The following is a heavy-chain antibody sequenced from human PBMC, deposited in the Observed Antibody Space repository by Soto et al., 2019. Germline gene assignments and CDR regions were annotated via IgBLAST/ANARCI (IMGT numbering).Heavy chain of an antibody. CDR1: GGPFSRYA. CDR2: ITPIAETT. CDR3: ARGVAPGQTADPYVFDI. J-gene: IGHJ3*02. V-gene: IGHV1-69*01. Sequence: QAQLVQSGAEVKKPGSSVRVSCRASGGPFSRYAVSWVRQAPGQGLEWIGGITPIAETTNYAQKFRGSLSLTADESTDTVHMELRRLTPDDTADYFCARGVAPGQTADPYVFDIWGQGTRGTVSS. D-gene: IGHD3-3*01.